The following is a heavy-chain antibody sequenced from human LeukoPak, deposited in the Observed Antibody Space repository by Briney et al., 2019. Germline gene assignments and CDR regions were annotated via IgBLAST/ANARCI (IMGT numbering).Heavy chain of an antibody. CDR3: ARDPRYSSSWYEGTGTDY. CDR2: ISYDGSNK. D-gene: IGHD6-13*01. V-gene: IGHV3-30*03. Sequence: GGSLRLSCAASGFTFSNYGMHWVRQAPGKGLEWVTLISYDGSNKYYADSVKGRFTISRDNSKNTLYLQMNSLRAEDTAVYYCARDPRYSSSWYEGTGTDYWGQGTLVTVSS. CDR1: GFTFSNYG. J-gene: IGHJ4*02.